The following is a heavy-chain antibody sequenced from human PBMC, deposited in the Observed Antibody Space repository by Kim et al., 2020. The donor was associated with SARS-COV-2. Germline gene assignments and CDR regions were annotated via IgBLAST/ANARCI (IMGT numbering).Heavy chain of an antibody. CDR2: IYYSGST. D-gene: IGHD2-15*01. CDR3: ARRGGRRTFDY. J-gene: IGHJ4*02. Sequence: SETLSLTCTVSGGSISSYYWSWIRQPPGKGLEWIGYIYYSGSTNYNPSLKSRVTISVDTSKNQFSLKLSSVTAADTAVYYCARRGGRRTFDYWGQGTLVT. CDR1: GGSISSYY. V-gene: IGHV4-59*08.